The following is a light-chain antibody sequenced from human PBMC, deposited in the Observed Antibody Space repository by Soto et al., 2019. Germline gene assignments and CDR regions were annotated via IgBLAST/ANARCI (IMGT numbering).Light chain of an antibody. CDR1: YSNIGNNY. CDR2: DNN. Sequence: QSVLTQPLSVSAAPGQRVTISCSGSYSNIGNNYVSWYQQFPGTAPKLLIYDNNKRPSGTPDRFSSSKSGTSATLGITGLQTGDEADYYCGTWDSSLSSWVFGGGTKVTVL. CDR3: GTWDSSLSSWV. J-gene: IGLJ3*02. V-gene: IGLV1-51*01.